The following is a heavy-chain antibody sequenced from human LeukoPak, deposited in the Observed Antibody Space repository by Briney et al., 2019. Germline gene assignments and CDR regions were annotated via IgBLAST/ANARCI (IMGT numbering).Heavy chain of an antibody. CDR2: ISGSGGST. CDR1: GFTFSSYG. D-gene: IGHD3-16*01. V-gene: IGHV3-23*01. CDR3: AKGLRTGVGPYMGYHYYMDV. Sequence: GGSLRLSCAASGFTFSSYGMHWVRQAPGKGLEWVSAISGSGGSTYYADSVKGRFTISRDNSKNTLYLQMNSLRDEDTGVYYCAKGLRTGVGPYMGYHYYMDVWGKGATVTVSS. J-gene: IGHJ6*03.